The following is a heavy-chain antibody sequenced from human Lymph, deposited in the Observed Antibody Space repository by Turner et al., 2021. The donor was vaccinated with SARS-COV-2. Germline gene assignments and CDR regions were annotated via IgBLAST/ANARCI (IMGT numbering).Heavy chain of an antibody. J-gene: IGHJ3*02. CDR1: GFTFSTYA. D-gene: IGHD1-26*01. V-gene: IGHV3-30*04. CDR3: ARGSGSYLSAFDI. CDR2: ISYDGFNK. Sequence: QVQLVESAGGVVQPGRSLCLSCVASGFTFSTYAIHWVRQAPGKGLEGVAVISYDGFNKYCSDSVKCQFTITRDNSKNTLYLQMSSLRAEDTAVYYCARGSGSYLSAFDIWGQGTMVTVSS.